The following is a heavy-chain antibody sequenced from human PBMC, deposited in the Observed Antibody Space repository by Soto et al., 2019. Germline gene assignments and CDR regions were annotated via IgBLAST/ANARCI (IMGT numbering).Heavy chain of an antibody. V-gene: IGHV4-4*07. Sequence: LSLTCTVSGGSLSNYYWSWIRQPTGKGLEWIGRIYTGGSINYNPSPKSRVTMSVDTSKQQFSLKLRSVTAADTAVYYCVRDGTKTLRDWFDPWGQGISVTVSS. D-gene: IGHD1-1*01. CDR3: VRDGTKTLRDWFDP. J-gene: IGHJ5*02. CDR2: IYTGGSI. CDR1: GGSLSNYY.